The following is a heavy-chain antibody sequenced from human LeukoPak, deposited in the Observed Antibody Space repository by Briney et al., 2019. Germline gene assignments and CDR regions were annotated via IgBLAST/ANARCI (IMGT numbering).Heavy chain of an antibody. CDR1: GYSISSSNW. V-gene: IGHV4-28*05. D-gene: IGHD6-19*01. CDR3: VTVAGTVGGADY. J-gene: IGHJ4*02. Sequence: SETLSLTCAVSGYSISSSNWWGWIRQPPGKGLEWIGYIYYSGSIYYNPSLKSRVTMSVDTSKNQFSLKLSSVTAVDTAVYYCVTVAGTVGGADYWGQGTLVTVSS. CDR2: IYYSGSI.